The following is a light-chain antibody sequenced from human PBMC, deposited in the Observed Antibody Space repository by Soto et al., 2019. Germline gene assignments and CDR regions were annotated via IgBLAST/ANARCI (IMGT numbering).Light chain of an antibody. CDR1: QSINNW. CDR3: QQYESFPRT. J-gene: IGKJ1*01. Sequence: DIQMTQSPSTLSASVGDRVTITCRASQSINNWLAWYQQKPGKAPKLLILKASTLESGVPSRFSGSGSGTEFTLSISSLQPDDFATYYCQQYESFPRTFGQGTQVEIK. V-gene: IGKV1-5*03. CDR2: KAS.